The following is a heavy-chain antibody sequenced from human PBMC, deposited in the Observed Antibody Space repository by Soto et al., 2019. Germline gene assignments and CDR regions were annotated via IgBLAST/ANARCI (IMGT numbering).Heavy chain of an antibody. Sequence: ETLSLTCTVSGGSVSSSSYYWGWIRQPPGKGLEWIGSIYYSGSTYYNPSLKSRVTISVDTSKNQFSLKLSSVTAADTAVCYCARLRAAAGYNWFDPWGQGTLVTVSS. CDR1: GGSVSSSSYY. CDR3: ARLRAAAGYNWFDP. V-gene: IGHV4-39*01. D-gene: IGHD6-13*01. J-gene: IGHJ5*02. CDR2: IYYSGST.